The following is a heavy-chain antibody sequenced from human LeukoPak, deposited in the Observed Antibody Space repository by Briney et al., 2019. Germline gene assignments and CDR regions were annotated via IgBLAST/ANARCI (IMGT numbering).Heavy chain of an antibody. CDR3: AKLASMPAAGEDY. J-gene: IGHJ4*02. D-gene: IGHD2-2*01. V-gene: IGHV3-23*01. CDR1: GFTFSSYA. Sequence: GGSLRLSCAASGFTFSSYAMSWVRQAPGKELGWVSAISDSGGSTYFPDSVKGRFTISRDNSKNTLYLQMNSLRAEDTAVYYCAKLASMPAAGEDYWGQGTLVTVSS. CDR2: ISDSGGST.